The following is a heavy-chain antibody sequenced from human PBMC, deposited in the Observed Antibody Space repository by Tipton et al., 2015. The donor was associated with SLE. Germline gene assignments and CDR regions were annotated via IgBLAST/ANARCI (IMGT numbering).Heavy chain of an antibody. CDR2: IGADNGNT. Sequence: QLVQSGAEVKKPGASVKVSCKASGYTLTNYGFNWVRQAPGQGLEWMGWIGADNGNTNYALKFQGRVTMTRDKTTSTGYMELRSLRSDDTAIYYCARDESGFKDFFDYWGQGTLVTVSS. V-gene: IGHV1-18*01. D-gene: IGHD5-12*01. CDR1: GYTLTNYG. CDR3: ARDESGFKDFFDY. J-gene: IGHJ4*02.